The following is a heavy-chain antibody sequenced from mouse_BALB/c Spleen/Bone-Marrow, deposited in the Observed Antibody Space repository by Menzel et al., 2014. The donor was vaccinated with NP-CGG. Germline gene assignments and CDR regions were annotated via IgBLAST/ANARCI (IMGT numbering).Heavy chain of an antibody. V-gene: IGHV4-1*02. CDR1: GFDFSRYW. Sequence: DVKVEESGGGLVQPGGSLKLSCAASGFDFSRYWMSWVRQAPGKGLEWIGEINPDSSTINYTPSLKDKFTISRDNAKNTLYLQMSKVRSEDTALYYCSRLYYYGNFAYLGQGTLVTVSA. D-gene: IGHD1-1*01. CDR2: INPDSSTI. CDR3: SRLYYYGNFAY. J-gene: IGHJ3*01.